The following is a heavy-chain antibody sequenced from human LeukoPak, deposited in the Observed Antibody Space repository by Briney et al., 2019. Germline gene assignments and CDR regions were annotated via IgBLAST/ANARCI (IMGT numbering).Heavy chain of an antibody. D-gene: IGHD5-18*01. J-gene: IGHJ4*03. CDR2: ISYDGSNK. V-gene: IGHV3-30*18. CDR1: GFTFSSYA. Sequence: PGGSLRLSCAASGFTFSSYAMSWVRQAPGKGLEWVAVISYDGSNKYYADSVKGRFTISRDNSKNTLYLQMNSLRAEDTAVYYCAKDTAMVTGYFDYWGQGTLVTVSS. CDR3: AKDTAMVTGYFDY.